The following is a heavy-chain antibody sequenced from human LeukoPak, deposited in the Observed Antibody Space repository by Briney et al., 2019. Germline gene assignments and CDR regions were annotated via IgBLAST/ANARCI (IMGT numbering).Heavy chain of an antibody. J-gene: IGHJ4*02. D-gene: IGHD1-1*01. V-gene: IGHV1-69*13. CDR3: ARGTRDYYFDY. CDR2: IIPIFGTA. CDR1: GGTFISYA. Sequence: ASVKVSCKASGGTFISYAISRVRQAPGQGLEWMGGIIPIFGTANYAQKFQGRVTITADESTSTAYMELSSLRSEDTAVYYCARGTRDYYFDYWGQGTLVTVSS.